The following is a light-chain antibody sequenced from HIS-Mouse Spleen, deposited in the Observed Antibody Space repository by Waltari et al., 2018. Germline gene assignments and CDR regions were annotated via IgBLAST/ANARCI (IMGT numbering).Light chain of an antibody. V-gene: IGKV4-1*01. CDR3: QQYYSTPYT. Sequence: DIVMTQSPDSLAVSLGERATTTCKSSQSVLYSSNNKNYLAWYQQKPGQPPKLLIYCASTRESGVPDRFSGSGSGTDFTLTISSLQAEDVAVYYCQQYYSTPYTFGQGTKLEIK. CDR1: QSVLYSSNNKNY. CDR2: CAS. J-gene: IGKJ2*01.